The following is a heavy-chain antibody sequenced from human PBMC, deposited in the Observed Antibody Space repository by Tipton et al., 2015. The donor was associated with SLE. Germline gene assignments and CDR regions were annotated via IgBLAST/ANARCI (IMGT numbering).Heavy chain of an antibody. J-gene: IGHJ4*02. CDR2: IYTSAST. CDR3: ARGGGSYYDY. D-gene: IGHD1-26*01. CDR1: GGSISGYY. Sequence: TLSLTCTVSGGSISGYYWSWVRQPAGKGLEWIGRIYTSASTIYNPSLKSRATLSSDTPKNQFSLRVRSVTAADTAVYYCARGGGSYYDYWGQGTLVTVSS. V-gene: IGHV4-4*07.